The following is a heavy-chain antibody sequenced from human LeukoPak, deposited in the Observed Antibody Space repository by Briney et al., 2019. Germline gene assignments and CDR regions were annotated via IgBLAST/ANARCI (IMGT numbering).Heavy chain of an antibody. CDR2: INPNSGGT. Sequence: GGSLRLSCVGSGFIFSSYAMHWVRQAPGQGLEWMGWINPNSGGTNYAQKFQGWVTMTRDTSISTAYMELSRLRSDDTAVYYCARGGYFDWLPHANPFDYWGQGTLVTVSS. D-gene: IGHD3-9*01. CDR1: GFIFSSYA. CDR3: ARGGYFDWLPHANPFDY. J-gene: IGHJ4*02. V-gene: IGHV1-2*04.